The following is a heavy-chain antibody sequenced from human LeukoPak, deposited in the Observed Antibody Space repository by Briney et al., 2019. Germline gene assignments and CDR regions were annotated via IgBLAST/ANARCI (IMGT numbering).Heavy chain of an antibody. CDR2: INPSGGST. J-gene: IGHJ4*02. D-gene: IGHD1-26*01. V-gene: IGHV1-46*01. CDR3: ARAMGPTTNAYYFDY. CDR1: GYTFTSYA. Sequence: ASVKVSCKASGYTFTSYAMHWVRQAPGQGLEWMGIINPSGGSTSYAQKFQGRVTMTRDTSTSTVYMELSSLRSEDTAVYYCARAMGPTTNAYYFDYWGQGTLVTVSS.